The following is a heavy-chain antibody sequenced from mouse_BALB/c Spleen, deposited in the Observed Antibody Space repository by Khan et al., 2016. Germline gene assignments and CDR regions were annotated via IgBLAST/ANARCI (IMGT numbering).Heavy chain of an antibody. V-gene: IGHV4-2*02. CDR1: GCDFSRYW. CDR2: INPGSSTI. D-gene: IGHD4-1*02. Sequence: EVKLLESGGGLVQPGGSLNLSCAASGCDFSRYWMSWARQAPGKGQEWIGEINPGSSTINYTPSLKDKFIISRDNAKNTLYLQMSKVRSEDTALYYCARLSTTGAFDYWGQGTTLTVSS. CDR3: ARLSTTGAFDY. J-gene: IGHJ2*01.